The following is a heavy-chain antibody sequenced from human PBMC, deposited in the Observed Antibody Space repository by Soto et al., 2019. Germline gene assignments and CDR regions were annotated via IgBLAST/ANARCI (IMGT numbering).Heavy chain of an antibody. J-gene: IGHJ4*02. CDR3: GRGDILTGYSY. Sequence: SETLSLTCAVYGGSFSGYYWSWIRQPPGKGLEWIGEINHSGSTKYNPSLKSRVTISVDTSKNQFSLKLTSVTAADTAVFYCGRGDILTGYSYWGQGTLVTVSS. V-gene: IGHV4-34*01. CDR1: GGSFSGYY. D-gene: IGHD3-9*01. CDR2: INHSGST.